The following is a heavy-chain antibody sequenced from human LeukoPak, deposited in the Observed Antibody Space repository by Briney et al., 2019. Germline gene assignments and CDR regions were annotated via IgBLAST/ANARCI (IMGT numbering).Heavy chain of an antibody. D-gene: IGHD3-22*01. Sequence: PSQTLSLTCTVSVGSISSGVCYGSWIRQPPGKGLEWIGYIYYSGSTYYHPSLKSRVTISVDTSKNQCSLRLSSVTAADTAVYYCARLYYYDSSGSWFDPWGQGTLVTVSS. J-gene: IGHJ5*02. CDR2: IYYSGST. CDR3: ARLYYYDSSGSWFDP. V-gene: IGHV4-30-4*01. CDR1: VGSISSGVCY.